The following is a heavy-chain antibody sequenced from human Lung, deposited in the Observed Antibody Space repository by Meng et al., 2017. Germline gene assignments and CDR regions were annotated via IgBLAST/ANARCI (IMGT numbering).Heavy chain of an antibody. CDR1: GYPFTDYY. V-gene: IGHV1-2*06. J-gene: IGHJ4*02. Sequence: QVQLVQSGAEVKRPGASVRVSCKASGYPFTDYYMQWVRQAPGQGLEWMGRMNPNSGDTKYAQKFQGRVTMTGYTSISTAYMELSRLTSDDTAVYYCAREGGSSSHFDYWGQGTLVTVSS. D-gene: IGHD6-6*01. CDR3: AREGGSSSHFDY. CDR2: MNPNSGDT.